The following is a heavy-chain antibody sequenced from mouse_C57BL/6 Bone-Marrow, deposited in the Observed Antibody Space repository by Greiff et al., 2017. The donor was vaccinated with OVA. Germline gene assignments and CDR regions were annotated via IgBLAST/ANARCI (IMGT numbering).Heavy chain of an antibody. V-gene: IGHV1-69*01. CDR3: ARVGNYYGSPHYFDY. D-gene: IGHD1-1*01. Sequence: QVQLQQPGAELVMPGASVKLSCKASGYTFTSYWMHWVKQRPGQGLEWIGEIDPSDSYTTYNQKFKGKSTLTVDKSSSTAYMQLSSLTSEDSAVYYCARVGNYYGSPHYFDYWGQGTTLTVSS. CDR1: GYTFTSYW. CDR2: IDPSDSYT. J-gene: IGHJ2*01.